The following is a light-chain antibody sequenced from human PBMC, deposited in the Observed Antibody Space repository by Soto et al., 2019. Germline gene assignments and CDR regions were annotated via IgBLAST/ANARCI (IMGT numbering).Light chain of an antibody. CDR3: QSYDSSLSGWV. CDR2: GNI. Sequence: QSVLTQPPSVSGAPGQRVTISCTGSTSNIGAGYDIHWYQQLPGTAPKLLIYGNINRPSGVPDRFSGSKSDTSASLAITGLQAEDEADYYCQSYDSSLSGWVFGGGTKLTDL. V-gene: IGLV1-40*01. CDR1: TSNIGAGYD. J-gene: IGLJ3*02.